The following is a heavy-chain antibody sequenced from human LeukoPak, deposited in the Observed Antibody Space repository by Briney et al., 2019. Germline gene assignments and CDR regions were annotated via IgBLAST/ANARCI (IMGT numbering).Heavy chain of an antibody. CDR2: ISAYSGNT. CDR1: GYTFTSYG. Sequence: ASVKVSCKASGYTFTSYGISWVRQAPGQGLEWMGWISAYSGNTNYAQNLQGRVTMTTDTSTSTAYMKLRSLRSDDTAVSYCARAGQNSGSHFGYYYWGQGTLVTVSS. D-gene: IGHD1-26*01. J-gene: IGHJ4*02. V-gene: IGHV1-18*01. CDR3: ARAGQNSGSHFGYYY.